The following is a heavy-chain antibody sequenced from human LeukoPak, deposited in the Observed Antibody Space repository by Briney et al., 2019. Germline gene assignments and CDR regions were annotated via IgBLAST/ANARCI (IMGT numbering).Heavy chain of an antibody. CDR3: ARQPPEYYDFWSGFDY. J-gene: IGHJ4*02. Sequence: GESLQISCKGSGYGFTSYWIGWVRQMPGKGLEWMGIIYPGDSDTRYSPSFQGQVTISADKSISTAYLQWSSLKASDTAMYYCARQPPEYYDFWSGFDYWGQGTLVTVSS. V-gene: IGHV5-51*01. CDR2: IYPGDSDT. D-gene: IGHD3-3*01. CDR1: GYGFTSYW.